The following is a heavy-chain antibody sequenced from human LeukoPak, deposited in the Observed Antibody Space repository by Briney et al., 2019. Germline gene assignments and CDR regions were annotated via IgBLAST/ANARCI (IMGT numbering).Heavy chain of an antibody. Sequence: SETLSLTCAVYGGSFSGYYWSWIRQPPGKGLEWTGEINHSGSTNYNPSLKSRVTISVDTSKNQFSLKLSSVTAADTAVYYCARERGGSSGWLIGSWYFDLWGRGTLVTVSS. D-gene: IGHD6-19*01. CDR2: INHSGST. V-gene: IGHV4-34*01. CDR1: GGSFSGYY. J-gene: IGHJ2*01. CDR3: ARERGGSSGWLIGSWYFDL.